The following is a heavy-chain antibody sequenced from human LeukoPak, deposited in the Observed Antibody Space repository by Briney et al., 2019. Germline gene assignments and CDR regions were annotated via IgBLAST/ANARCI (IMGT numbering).Heavy chain of an antibody. D-gene: IGHD6-13*01. J-gene: IGHJ4*02. V-gene: IGHV4-4*02. Sequence: SGTLSLTCAVSGGSISSSNWWSWVRQPPGKGLEWIGEIYHSGSTNYNPSLKSRATISVDKSKNQFSLKLSSVTAADTAVYYCARGRGSSWYYFDSWGQGTLVTISS. CDR3: ARGRGSSWYYFDS. CDR2: IYHSGST. CDR1: GGSISSSNW.